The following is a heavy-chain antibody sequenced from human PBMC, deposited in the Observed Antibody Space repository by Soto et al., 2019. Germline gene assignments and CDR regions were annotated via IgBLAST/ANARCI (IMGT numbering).Heavy chain of an antibody. CDR1: GFTFSSYS. Sequence: LRLSCAASGFTFSSYSMNWVRQAPGKGLEWVSYISSSSSTIYYADSVKGRFTISRDNAKNSLYLQMNSLRAEDTAVYYCARDGSYDSGVGNWFDPWGQGTLVTVSS. D-gene: IGHD3-3*01. J-gene: IGHJ5*02. V-gene: IGHV3-48*01. CDR3: ARDGSYDSGVGNWFDP. CDR2: ISSSSSTI.